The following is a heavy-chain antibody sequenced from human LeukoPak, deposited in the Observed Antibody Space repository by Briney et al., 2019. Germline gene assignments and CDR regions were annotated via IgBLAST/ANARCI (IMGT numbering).Heavy chain of an antibody. CDR3: AKGSSGYFADL. Sequence: GGSLRLSCTASGFIFNNFGLMWVRQAPGKGLEWVSAISNDGGGTTYADFVKGRFTISRDNSKNTLFLQMNSLRAEDTALYYCAKGSSGYFADLWGQGTLVTVSS. CDR2: ISNDGGGT. J-gene: IGHJ5*02. CDR1: GFIFNNFG. V-gene: IGHV3-23*01. D-gene: IGHD3-22*01.